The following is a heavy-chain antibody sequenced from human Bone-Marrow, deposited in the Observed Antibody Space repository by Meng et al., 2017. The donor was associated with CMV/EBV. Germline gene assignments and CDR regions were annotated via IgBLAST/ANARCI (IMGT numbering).Heavy chain of an antibody. CDR3: ARDRGTGTMYYYFGMDV. CDR2: ISSRGSYI. J-gene: IGHJ6*02. Sequence: GESLKISCAASGFSFSDSSMNWVRQAPGKRPEWVSSISSRGSYIYYADSLKGRITISRDNAKNSLYLQINSLRVEDTAVYYCARDRGTGTMYYYFGMDVWGQGTTVTVSS. V-gene: IGHV3-21*01. D-gene: IGHD1-7*01. CDR1: GFSFSDSS.